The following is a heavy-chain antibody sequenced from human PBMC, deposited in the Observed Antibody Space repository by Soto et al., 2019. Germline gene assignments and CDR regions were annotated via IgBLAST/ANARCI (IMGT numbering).Heavy chain of an antibody. V-gene: IGHV4-30-4*01. CDR3: ARAVLDVSVVPAYYYGMDV. D-gene: IGHD2-2*01. J-gene: IGHJ6*02. Sequence: PSETLSLTCTVSGGSMTSGDFFWTWIRQPPGKGLEWLGYIYYRGSTYYNPSLKSRLTISVDTSKNQISLKLTAVTAADTAVYFCARAVLDVSVVPAYYYGMDVWGQVTTVTVSS. CDR1: GGSMTSGDFF. CDR2: IYYRGST.